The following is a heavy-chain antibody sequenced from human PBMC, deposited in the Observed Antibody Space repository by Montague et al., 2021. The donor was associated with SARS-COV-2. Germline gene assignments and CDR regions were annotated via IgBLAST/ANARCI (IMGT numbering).Heavy chain of an antibody. CDR1: GGSFSDYY. J-gene: IGHJ4*02. V-gene: IGHV4-34*01. D-gene: IGHD2-15*01. CDR2: INHSGST. CDR3: ARKTRGWFSRPPSKYYFDF. Sequence: SETLSLTCAVYGGSFSDYYWSWIRQPPGKGLEWIGEINHSGSTNYNPSLKSRVTISVDTSKNQFSLNLSSVTAADTAVYYCARKTRGWFSRPPSKYYFDFGGKGTLVPASS.